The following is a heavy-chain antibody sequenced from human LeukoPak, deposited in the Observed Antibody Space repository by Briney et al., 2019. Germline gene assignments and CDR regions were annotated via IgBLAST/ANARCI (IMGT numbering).Heavy chain of an antibody. CDR2: IYSSSRYI. D-gene: IGHD6-13*01. V-gene: IGHV3-21*01. Sequence: GGSLRLSCAASGFSISRYWMSWVRQAPGKGLEWVSSIYSSSRYIYYTDSVKGRFTISRDNAKNSLFLQMNGLRAEDSAVYYCARDWSAGRPWLDTPYYFDSWGQGTLVTVSS. CDR3: ARDWSAGRPWLDTPYYFDS. J-gene: IGHJ4*02. CDR1: GFSISRYW.